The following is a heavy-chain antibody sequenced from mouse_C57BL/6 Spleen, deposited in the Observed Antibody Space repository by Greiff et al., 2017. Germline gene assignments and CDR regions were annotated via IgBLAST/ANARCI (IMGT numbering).Heavy chain of an antibody. CDR3: ARVGDGSSSYYHAMDY. CDR2: ISYDGSN. J-gene: IGHJ4*01. V-gene: IGHV3-6*01. CDR1: GYSITSGYY. Sequence: VQLKESGPGLVKPSQSLSLTCSVTGYSITSGYYWNWIRQFPGNKLEWMGYISYDGSNNYNPSLKNRISITRDTSKNQFFLKLNSVTTEDTATYYCARVGDGSSSYYHAMDYWGQGTSVTVSS. D-gene: IGHD1-1*01.